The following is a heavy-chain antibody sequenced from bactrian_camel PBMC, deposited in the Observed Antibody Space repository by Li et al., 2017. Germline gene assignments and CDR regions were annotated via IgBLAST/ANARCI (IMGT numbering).Heavy chain of an antibody. CDR1: GYTYT. CDR2: IDSDKVTI. J-gene: IGHJ4*01. D-gene: IGHD4*01. CDR3: ATGLYYDRYNY. V-gene: IGHV3S1*01. Sequence: HVQLVESGGGSVQAGGSLRLSCAASGYTYTMAWFRQAPGKGLEWVSIIDSDKVTIHYSASVKGRFTISRDDAEITVYLQMNSLKSEDTALYYCATGLYYDRYNYWGQGTQVTVS.